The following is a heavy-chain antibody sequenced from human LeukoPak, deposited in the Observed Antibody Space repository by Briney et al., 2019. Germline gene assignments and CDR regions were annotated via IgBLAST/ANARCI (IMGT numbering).Heavy chain of an antibody. Sequence: SETLSLSCTVSGGSISSGGYYWSWIRQPPGKGLEGIGYIYHSGSTYYNPSLKSRVTISVDRSKNQFSLKLSSVTAADTAVYYCARDLYDSSGYVVSAGQGYWGQGTLVTVPS. D-gene: IGHD3-22*01. CDR3: ARDLYDSSGYVVSAGQGY. CDR2: IYHSGST. V-gene: IGHV4-30-2*01. CDR1: GGSISSGGYY. J-gene: IGHJ4*02.